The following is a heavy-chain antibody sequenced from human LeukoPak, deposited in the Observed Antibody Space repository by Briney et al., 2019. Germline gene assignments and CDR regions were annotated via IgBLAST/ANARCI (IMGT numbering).Heavy chain of an antibody. CDR1: GFSFSGYW. D-gene: IGHD3-10*01. CDR2: IYPGDSET. J-gene: IGHJ4*02. Sequence: GESLKISCKGSGFSFSGYWIGRVRQMPDKGLEWMGIIYPGDSETKYSPAFQGQVTISADRSINTAYVQWSSLKASDTAIYYCARLSPNYHNSGSYYSPFDYWGQGTLVTVSS. V-gene: IGHV5-51*01. CDR3: ARLSPNYHNSGSYYSPFDY.